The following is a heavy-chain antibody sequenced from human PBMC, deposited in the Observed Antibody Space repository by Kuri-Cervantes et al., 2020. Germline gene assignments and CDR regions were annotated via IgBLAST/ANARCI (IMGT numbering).Heavy chain of an antibody. CDR1: GGSISTYY. CDR2: INHSGST. CDR3: ARAGRTTVVTRGRYYYYMDV. V-gene: IGHV4-34*01. D-gene: IGHD4-23*01. J-gene: IGHJ6*03. Sequence: SETLSLTCTVSGGSISTYYWSWIRQPPGKGLEWIGEINHSGSTNYNPSLKSRVTISVDTSKNQFSLKLSSVTAADTAVYYCARAGRTTVVTRGRYYYYMDVWGKGTTVTVSS.